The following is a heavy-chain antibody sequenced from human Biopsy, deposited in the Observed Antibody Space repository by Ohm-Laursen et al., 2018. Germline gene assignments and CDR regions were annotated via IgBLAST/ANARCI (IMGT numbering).Heavy chain of an antibody. CDR1: GDSVSSNTVA. J-gene: IGHJ3*02. CDR3: ARGRYAAFDI. D-gene: IGHD3-9*01. CDR2: TIYRSKWSN. Sequence: QTLSLTCAISGDSVSSNTVAWNWIRQSPSRGLEWLGRTIYRSKWSNDYAVSVKNRITIDPDASKNQFSLQLNSVTPEDTAIYYCARGRYAAFDIWGQGTKVTISS. V-gene: IGHV6-1*01.